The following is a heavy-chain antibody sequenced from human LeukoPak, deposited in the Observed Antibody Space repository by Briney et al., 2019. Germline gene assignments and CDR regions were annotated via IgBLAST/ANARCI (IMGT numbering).Heavy chain of an antibody. Sequence: GGSLRLSCAASGFTFSSYSMNWVRQAPGKGLEWVSSISSSSSYIYYADSVKGRFTISRDNSKNTLYLQMNSLRAEDTAVYYCAKDYPSDSSSWGAWGQGTLVTVSS. CDR1: GFTFSSYS. CDR2: ISSSSSYI. V-gene: IGHV3-21*01. J-gene: IGHJ5*02. D-gene: IGHD6-13*01. CDR3: AKDYPSDSSSWGA.